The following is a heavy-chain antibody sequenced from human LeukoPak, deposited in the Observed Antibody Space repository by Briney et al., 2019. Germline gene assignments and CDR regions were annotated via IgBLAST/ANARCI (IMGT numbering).Heavy chain of an antibody. J-gene: IGHJ6*03. CDR3: ARGVGAGPFYYYYYMDV. Sequence: SETLSLTCTVSGGSISSHYWSWIRQPPGKGLEWIGYIYYSGSTNYNPSLKSRVTISVDTSKNQFSLKLSSVTAADTAVYYCARGVGAGPFYYYYYMDVWGKGTTVTVSS. CDR1: GGSISSHY. CDR2: IYYSGST. V-gene: IGHV4-59*11. D-gene: IGHD1-26*01.